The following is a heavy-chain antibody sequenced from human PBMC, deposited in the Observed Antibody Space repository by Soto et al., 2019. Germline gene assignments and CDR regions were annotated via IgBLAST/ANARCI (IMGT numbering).Heavy chain of an antibody. CDR2: INSDGRNT. Sequence: GGSLRLSCAASGFIFSSHWVHWVRQVPGKGPVWVARINSDGRNTKYTDSVKGRFTISRDNAKNTLYLQMNSLRAEDTAVYYCARDSNKYSSSLRGRYFDYWGQGIGVTVSS. D-gene: IGHD4-4*01. CDR1: GFIFSSHW. CDR3: ARDSNKYSSSLRGRYFDY. J-gene: IGHJ4*02. V-gene: IGHV3-74*03.